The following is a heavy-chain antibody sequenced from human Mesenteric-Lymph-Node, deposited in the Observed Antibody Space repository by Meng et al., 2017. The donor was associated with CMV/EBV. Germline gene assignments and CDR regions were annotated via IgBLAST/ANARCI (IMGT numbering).Heavy chain of an antibody. CDR3: ARDSQYSSSPVTFDY. CDR2: ISSSGSTI. D-gene: IGHD6-6*01. CDR1: GFTFSDYY. V-gene: IGHV3-11*01. J-gene: IGHJ4*02. Sequence: LSLTCAASGFTFSDYYMSWIRQAPGKGLEWVSYISSSGSTIYYADSVKGRFTISRDNAKNSLYLQMNSLRAEDTAVYYCARDSQYSSSPVTFDYWGQGTLVTVSS.